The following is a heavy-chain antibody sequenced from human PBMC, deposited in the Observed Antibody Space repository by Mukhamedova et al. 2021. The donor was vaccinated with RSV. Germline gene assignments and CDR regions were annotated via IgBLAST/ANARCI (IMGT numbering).Heavy chain of an antibody. Sequence: NYNPSLKSRVTISVDKSKNQFSLKLSSVTAADTAVYYCARDYCSGGSCYSYSKVAMDVWGQGTTVTVSS. J-gene: IGHJ6*02. V-gene: IGHV4-4*02. D-gene: IGHD2-15*01. CDR3: ARDYCSGGSCYSYSKVAMDV.